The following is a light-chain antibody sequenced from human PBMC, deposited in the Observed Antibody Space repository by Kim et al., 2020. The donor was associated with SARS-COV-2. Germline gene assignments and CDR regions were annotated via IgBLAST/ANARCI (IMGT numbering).Light chain of an antibody. V-gene: IGKV3-20*01. CDR1: RSVSRSY. Sequence: IALTPTQITLTWSPGERATLPCRASRSVSRSYFAWYLQKPGQAPRLLIYSASSRATGIPDRFSGSGSGTDFTLTISRLEPEDFAVYYCQQYGSSPITFGEGTPLEIK. J-gene: IGKJ5*01. CDR3: QQYGSSPIT. CDR2: SAS.